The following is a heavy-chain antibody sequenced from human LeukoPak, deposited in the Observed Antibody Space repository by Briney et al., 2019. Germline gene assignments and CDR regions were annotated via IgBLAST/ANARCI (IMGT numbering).Heavy chain of an antibody. D-gene: IGHD3-22*01. CDR3: ARQDYDSSGYYSLNYFDY. Sequence: PSETLSLTXTVSGGSICSSSYYWGWIGQPPGKGLEWIGSIYYSGSTYYNPSLKSRVTISVDTSKNQFSLQLSSVTAADTAVYYCARQDYDSSGYYSLNYFDYWGQGTLVTVSS. CDR2: IYYSGST. V-gene: IGHV4-39*01. J-gene: IGHJ4*02. CDR1: GGSICSSSYY.